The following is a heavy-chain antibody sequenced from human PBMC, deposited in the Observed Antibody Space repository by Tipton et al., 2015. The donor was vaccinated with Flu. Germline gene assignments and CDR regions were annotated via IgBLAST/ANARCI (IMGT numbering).Heavy chain of an antibody. CDR3: TRGQGANP. CDR1: GFTFRSHA. Sequence: GSLRLSCTASGFTFRSHAMNWVRQVPGKGLEWVSVIYSDGRAYYVDSVKGRFTVSRDDSKNMLSLQMDSLRAEDTAVYYCTRGQGANPWGQGTLVTVSS. J-gene: IGHJ5*02. V-gene: IGHV3-53*01. CDR2: IYSDGRA.